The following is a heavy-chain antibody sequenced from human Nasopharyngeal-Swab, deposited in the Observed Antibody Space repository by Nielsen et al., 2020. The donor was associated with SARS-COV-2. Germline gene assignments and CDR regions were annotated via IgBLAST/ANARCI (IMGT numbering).Heavy chain of an antibody. CDR2: INHSGST. J-gene: IGHJ6*02. D-gene: IGHD3-10*01. V-gene: IGHV4-61*08. CDR1: GGSISSGGYY. CDR3: ARDHFIPQRQGGLYRYYYYAMDV. Sequence: SETLSLTCTVSGGSISSGGYYWSWIRQPPGKGLEWIGEINHSGSTNYNPSLKSRVTISVDTSKNQFSLKLSSVTAADTAVYYCARDHFIPQRQGGLYRYYYYAMDVWGQGTTVTVSS.